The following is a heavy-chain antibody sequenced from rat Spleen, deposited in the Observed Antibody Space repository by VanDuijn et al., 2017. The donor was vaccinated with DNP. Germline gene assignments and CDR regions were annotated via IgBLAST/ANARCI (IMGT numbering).Heavy chain of an antibody. CDR2: ISYDGATT. J-gene: IGHJ4*01. D-gene: IGHD4-3*01. CDR1: GFTLSDYY. V-gene: IGHV5-20*01. Sequence: EVQLVESGGGLVQPGRSLKLSCAASGFTLSDYYMAWVRQAPTKGLEWVASISYDGATTYYRDSVEGRFTISRDNAKNSLFLQMDSLRSEDTATYYCTRLIIRGTKAMDAWGQGSPVTVSS. CDR3: TRLIIRGTKAMDA.